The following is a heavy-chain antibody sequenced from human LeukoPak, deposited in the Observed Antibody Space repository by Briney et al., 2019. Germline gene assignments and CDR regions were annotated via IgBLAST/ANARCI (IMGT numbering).Heavy chain of an antibody. CDR3: ARHGSITMIRGRLRYYYMDV. J-gene: IGHJ6*03. V-gene: IGHV3-48*03. CDR1: GFTFSSYE. D-gene: IGHD3-10*01. Sequence: PGGSLRLSCAASGFTFSSYEMNWVRLAPGKGLEWVSYISSSGSTIYYADSVKGRFTISRDNAKNSLYLQMNSLRAEDTAVYYCARHGSITMIRGRLRYYYMDVWGKGTTVTISS. CDR2: ISSSGSTI.